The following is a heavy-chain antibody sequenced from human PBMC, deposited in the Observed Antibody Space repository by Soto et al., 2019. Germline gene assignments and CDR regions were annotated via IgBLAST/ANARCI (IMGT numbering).Heavy chain of an antibody. CDR2: MNHNSGNT. Sequence: QVQLVQSGAEVKKPGASVKVSCKASGYTFTSYDINWVRQATGQGFEWMGWMNHNSGNTGYAQKFQGRVNMTRNTSISTAYMELSSMRSEDTAVYYCATNYSSSTSCSYYFDYWGQGTLVTVSS. CDR1: GYTFTSYD. V-gene: IGHV1-8*01. D-gene: IGHD2-2*01. CDR3: ATNYSSSTSCSYYFDY. J-gene: IGHJ4*02.